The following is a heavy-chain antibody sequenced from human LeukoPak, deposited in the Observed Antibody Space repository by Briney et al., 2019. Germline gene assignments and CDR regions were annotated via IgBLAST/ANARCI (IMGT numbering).Heavy chain of an antibody. D-gene: IGHD6-13*01. J-gene: IGHJ6*02. CDR3: ARDKAAYYYGMDV. CDR1: GFTFSSYG. Sequence: GGSLRLSCAASGFTFSSYGMHWVRQAPGKGLEWVAVIWYDGSNKYYADSVKGRFTISRDNSKNTLYLQMNSLRAEDTAVYYWARDKAAYYYGMDVWGQGTTVTVSS. CDR2: IWYDGSNK. V-gene: IGHV3-33*01.